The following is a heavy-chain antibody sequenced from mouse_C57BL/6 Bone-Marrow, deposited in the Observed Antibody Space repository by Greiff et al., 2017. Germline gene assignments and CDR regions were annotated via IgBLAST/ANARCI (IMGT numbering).Heavy chain of an antibody. CDR1: GYTFTSYW. D-gene: IGHD2-5*01. V-gene: IGHV1-55*01. J-gene: IGHJ1*03. Sequence: QVQLQQPGAELVKPGASVKMSCKASGYTFTSYWLTWVKPRPGQGLEWIGDIYPGSGSTNYNETFKSKATLTVDTSSSTAYMQLSSLTSEDSAVYYCARPYYSNYWYFDVWGTGTTVTVSS. CDR2: IYPGSGST. CDR3: ARPYYSNYWYFDV.